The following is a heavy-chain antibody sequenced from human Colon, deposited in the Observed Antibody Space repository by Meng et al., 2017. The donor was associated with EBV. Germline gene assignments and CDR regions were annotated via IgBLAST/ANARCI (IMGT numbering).Heavy chain of an antibody. J-gene: IGHJ4*02. CDR2: IKRASDGGTT. D-gene: IGHD3-10*01. Sequence: VQLVGSGGGLVKPGESLRLSCAVSGFTFTNSHMTWVRQAPGKGLEWVGRIKRASDGGTTDYAAPVKGRFTISGDDSKSTVYLQMNSLKSEDTGVYYCTDVGGDMIWGQGTLVTVSS. V-gene: IGHV3-15*01. CDR1: GFTFTNSH. CDR3: TDVGGDMI.